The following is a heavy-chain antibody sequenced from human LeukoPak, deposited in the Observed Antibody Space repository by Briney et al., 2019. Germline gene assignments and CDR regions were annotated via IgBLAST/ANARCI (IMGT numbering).Heavy chain of an antibody. J-gene: IGHJ4*02. CDR1: GGSFSGYY. D-gene: IGHD3-10*01. V-gene: IGHV4-34*01. CDR2: INHSGST. CDR3: ARSMVRGVIFK. Sequence: SETLSLTCAVYGGSFSGYYWSWIRQPPGKGLEWIGEINHSGSTNYNPSLKSRVTMSVDTSKNQFSLKLSSVTAADTAVYYCARSMVRGVIFKWGQGTLVTVSS.